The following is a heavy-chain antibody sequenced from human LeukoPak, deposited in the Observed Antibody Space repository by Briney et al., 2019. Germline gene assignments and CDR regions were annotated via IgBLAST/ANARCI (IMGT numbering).Heavy chain of an antibody. J-gene: IGHJ4*02. D-gene: IGHD5-18*01. CDR1: GGSISSYY. Sequence: SETLSLICTVSGGSISSYYWSWIRQPPGKGLEWIGYIYYSGSTNYNPSLKSRVTISVDTSKNQLSLKLSSVTAADTAVYYCAREGVDTAAYFDYWGQGTLVTVSS. V-gene: IGHV4-59*01. CDR2: IYYSGST. CDR3: AREGVDTAAYFDY.